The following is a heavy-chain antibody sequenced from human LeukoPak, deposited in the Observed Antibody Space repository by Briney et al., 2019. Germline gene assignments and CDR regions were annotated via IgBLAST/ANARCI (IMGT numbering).Heavy chain of an antibody. Sequence: KAGGSPRVSCAAPGSTPRPYNMNWGRQGLRKGVGWGSYISSSSSIIYYADSMKGRFTISRDNAKNSLYLQMNSLRAEDTAVYYCVTRTGTFYYFDYWGQGTLVTVSS. J-gene: IGHJ4*02. V-gene: IGHV3-21*01. CDR3: VTRTGTFYYFDY. CDR2: ISSSSSII. D-gene: IGHD1-1*01. CDR1: GSTPRPYN.